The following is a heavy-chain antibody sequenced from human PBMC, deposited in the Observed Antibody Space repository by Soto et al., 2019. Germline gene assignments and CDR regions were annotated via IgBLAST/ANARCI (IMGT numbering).Heavy chain of an antibody. Sequence: EVHLVESGGGLVQPGGSLRLSCAASGFTFSDHYMDWVRQAPGKGLEWVGRTRNKANSYTTEYAAFVKGRFTVSRDDSKNSLYLQMNSLKTDDTAVYYCVRVRGGGTYHFDYWGQGTLVTVSS. J-gene: IGHJ4*02. D-gene: IGHD3-10*01. V-gene: IGHV3-72*01. CDR1: GFTFSDHY. CDR2: TRNKANSYTT. CDR3: VRVRGGGTYHFDY.